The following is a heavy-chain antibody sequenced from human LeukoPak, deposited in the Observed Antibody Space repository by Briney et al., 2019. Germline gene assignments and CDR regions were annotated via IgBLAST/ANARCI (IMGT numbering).Heavy chain of an antibody. V-gene: IGHV4-59*01. CDR2: IYYSGSP. CDR1: GGSISSYY. Sequence: SETLSLTCTVSGGSISSYYWSWLRQPPGKGLEWLGYIYYSGSPNYNPSLKSRVTISVDTSKNQFSLKLSSVTAADTAVYYCASLLRYFDWLHFDYWGQGTLVTVSS. D-gene: IGHD3-9*01. CDR3: ASLLRYFDWLHFDY. J-gene: IGHJ4*02.